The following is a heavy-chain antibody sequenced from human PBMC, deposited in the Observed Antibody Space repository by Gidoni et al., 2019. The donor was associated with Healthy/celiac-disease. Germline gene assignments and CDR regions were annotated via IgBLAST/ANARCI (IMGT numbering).Heavy chain of an antibody. J-gene: IGHJ3*02. CDR3: AKDSRGSGYDSGAFDI. D-gene: IGHD5-12*01. Sequence: EVQLVESGGGLVQPGRSLRLSCAASGFTFDAYAMHWVRQAPGKGLEWVSGISWNSGSIGYADSVKGRFTISRDNAKNSLYLQMNSLRAEDTALDYCAKDSRGSGYDSGAFDIWGQGTMVTVSS. CDR1: GFTFDAYA. V-gene: IGHV3-9*01. CDR2: ISWNSGSI.